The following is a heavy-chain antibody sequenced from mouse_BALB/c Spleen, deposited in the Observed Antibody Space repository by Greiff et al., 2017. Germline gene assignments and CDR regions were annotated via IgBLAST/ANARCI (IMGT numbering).Heavy chain of an antibody. CDR1: GFNIKDTY. V-gene: IGHV14-3*02. J-gene: IGHJ4*01. D-gene: IGHD1-2*01. CDR2: IDPANGNT. Sequence: EVKLQQSGAELVKPGASVKLSCTASGFNIKDTYMHWVKQRPEQGLEWIGRIDPANGNTKYDPKFQGKATITADTSSNTAYLQLSSLTSEDTAVYYCAPNSLLRLRGAMDYWGQGTSVTVSS. CDR3: APNSLLRLRGAMDY.